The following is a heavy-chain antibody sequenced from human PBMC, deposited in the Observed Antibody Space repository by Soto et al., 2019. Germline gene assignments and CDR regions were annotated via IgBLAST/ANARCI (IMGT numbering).Heavy chain of an antibody. Sequence: GGSLRLSCVGSGFTFANYAISWVRQAPGKGLEWVSGTRGSGGSPYFADSVRGRFTMSRDNSKNTLFLEMNSLRVEDTAVYYCAKGGYDYYHSLDVWGQGTTVTVSS. CDR1: GFTFANYA. V-gene: IGHV3-23*01. CDR3: AKGGYDYYHSLDV. J-gene: IGHJ6*02. CDR2: TRGSGGSP.